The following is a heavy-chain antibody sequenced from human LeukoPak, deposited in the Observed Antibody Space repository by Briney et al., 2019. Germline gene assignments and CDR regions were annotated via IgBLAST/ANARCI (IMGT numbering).Heavy chain of an antibody. CDR3: AREDCSGGSCYPGGY. D-gene: IGHD2-15*01. V-gene: IGHV1-18*01. CDR1: GGTFSSYA. J-gene: IGHJ4*02. CDR2: ISAYNGNT. Sequence: ASVKVSCKASGGTFSSYAISWVRQAPGQGLEWMGWISAYNGNTNYARKLQGRVTMTTDTSTSTAYMELRSLRSDDTAVYYCAREDCSGGSCYPGGYWGQGTLVTVSS.